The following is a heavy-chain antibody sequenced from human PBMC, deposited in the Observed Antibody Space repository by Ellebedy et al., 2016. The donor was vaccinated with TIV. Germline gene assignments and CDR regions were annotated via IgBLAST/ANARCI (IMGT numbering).Heavy chain of an antibody. Sequence: PGGSLRLSCAASGFTFDDYAMHWVRQAQGKGLEWVSAISWNSDSIAYADSVKGRFTIARDNAKNSLYLQMDSLRAEDTAIYFCARAGQSATGTGWFPGVWGQGTLVTVSS. J-gene: IGHJ4*02. CDR2: ISWNSDSI. D-gene: IGHD1-1*01. V-gene: IGHV3-9*01. CDR1: GFTFDDYA. CDR3: ARAGQSATGTGWFPGV.